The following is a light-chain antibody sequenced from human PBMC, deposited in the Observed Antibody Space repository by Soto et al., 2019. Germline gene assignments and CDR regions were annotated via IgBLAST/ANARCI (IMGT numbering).Light chain of an antibody. CDR1: ESVSSY. CDR2: EAS. Sequence: EIVLTQSPASLSLSPGERATLSCRASESVSSYLAWYQQNPGQAPRLLIYEASNRATGIPARFSGSGSGTDFTLTISSLEPEDFAVYYCQQRSNWPRTFGQGTKVEIK. V-gene: IGKV3-11*01. CDR3: QQRSNWPRT. J-gene: IGKJ1*01.